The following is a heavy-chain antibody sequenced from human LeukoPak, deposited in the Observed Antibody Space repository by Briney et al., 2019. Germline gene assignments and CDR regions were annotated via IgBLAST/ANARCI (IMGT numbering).Heavy chain of an antibody. D-gene: IGHD1-7*01. Sequence: GRSLRLSCTASGFTFSSYAVDWVRQAPGKGLEWVAVISYDGSNKFYADSVKGQFAISRDNSRNTLYLQMNSLSAEDTAVYYCATGITTTTFSYFDYWGQGALVTVSS. J-gene: IGHJ4*02. V-gene: IGHV3-30*01. CDR1: GFTFSSYA. CDR2: ISYDGSNK. CDR3: ATGITTTTFSYFDY.